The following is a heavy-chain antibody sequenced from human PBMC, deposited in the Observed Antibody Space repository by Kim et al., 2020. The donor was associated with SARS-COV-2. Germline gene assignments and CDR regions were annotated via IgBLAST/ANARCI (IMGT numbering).Heavy chain of an antibody. D-gene: IGHD3-16*02. CDR1: GFTFGDYA. Sequence: GGSLRLSCTASGFTFGDYAMSWVRQAPGKGLEWVGFIRSKAYGGTTEYAASVKGRFTISRDDSKSIAYLQMNSLKTEDTAVYYCTRAPSPSYDYVWGSYRSPTPYYYFDYWGQGTLVTVSS. CDR3: TRAPSPSYDYVWGSYRSPTPYYYFDY. CDR2: IRSKAYGGTT. V-gene: IGHV3-49*04. J-gene: IGHJ4*02.